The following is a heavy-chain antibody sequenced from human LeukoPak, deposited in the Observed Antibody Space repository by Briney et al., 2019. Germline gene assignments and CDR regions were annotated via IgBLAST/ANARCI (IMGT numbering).Heavy chain of an antibody. Sequence: GASVKVSCKSSGYTFTDYYVHWVRQAPGQGLEWMGWINPNSGGTKYAQKFQGRVTMTRDTSISTAYMELSRLRSDDTAVYYCARGEVGATVTFDIWGQGTMVTVSS. J-gene: IGHJ3*02. CDR1: GYTFTDYY. D-gene: IGHD1-26*01. CDR2: INPNSGGT. V-gene: IGHV1-2*02. CDR3: ARGEVGATVTFDI.